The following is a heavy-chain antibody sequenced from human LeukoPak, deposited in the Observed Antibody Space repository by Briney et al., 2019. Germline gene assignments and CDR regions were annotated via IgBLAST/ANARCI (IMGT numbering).Heavy chain of an antibody. CDR1: GYSISSGYY. J-gene: IGHJ6*02. D-gene: IGHD3-9*01. CDR2: IYYSGST. V-gene: IGHV4-30-4*01. Sequence: SETLSLTCTVSGYSISSGYYWSWIRQPPGKGLEWIGYIYYSGSTYYNPSLKSRVTISVDTSKNQFSLKLSSVTAADTAVYYCARDGILTGYGYGMDVWGQGTTVTVSS. CDR3: ARDGILTGYGYGMDV.